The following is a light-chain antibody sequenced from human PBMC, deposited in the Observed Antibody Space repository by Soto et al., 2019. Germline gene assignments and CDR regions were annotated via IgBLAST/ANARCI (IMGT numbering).Light chain of an antibody. CDR2: EVS. CDR3: SSYTSSTTSV. V-gene: IGLV2-14*01. J-gene: IGLJ1*01. Sequence: QSVLTQPASVSGSPGQSITISCTGTSSDVGSYNFVSWYQQHPGKAPKPIIYEVSNRPSGISNRFSGSKSDNTASLTISGLQAEDEADYYCSSYTSSTTSVFGTGTKLTVL. CDR1: SSDVGSYNF.